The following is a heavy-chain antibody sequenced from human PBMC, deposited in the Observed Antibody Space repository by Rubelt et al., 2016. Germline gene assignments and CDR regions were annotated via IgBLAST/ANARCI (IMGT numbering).Heavy chain of an antibody. CDR1: GGSISSSSYY. CDR3: ARAEQQRVDALPAEYFQH. CDR2: IYYSGST. J-gene: IGHJ1*01. Sequence: QLQLQESGPGLVKPSETLSLTCTVSGGSISSSSYYWGWIRQPPGKGLEWIGSIYYSGSTYYNPALKSRVTISVDTSNNPFSLELSSVTAADTAVYYCARAEQQRVDALPAEYFQHWGQGTLVTVSS. V-gene: IGHV4-39*07. D-gene: IGHD6-13*01.